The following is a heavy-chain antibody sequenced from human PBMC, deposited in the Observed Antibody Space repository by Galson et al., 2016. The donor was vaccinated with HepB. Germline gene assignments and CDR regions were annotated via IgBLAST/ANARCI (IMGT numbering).Heavy chain of an antibody. CDR1: GYTFATYW. V-gene: IGHV1-46*01. J-gene: IGHJ4*02. CDR2: VNPSIDYT. Sequence: SVKVFCKASGYTFATYWIHWVRQAPGQGLEWVGMVNPSIDYTGAARKFQGRVTMATDTSTSTAYMELSSLRSEDTAAYYCVRRGDGYKYDYWGQGTLVTVSS. D-gene: IGHD5-24*01. CDR3: VRRGDGYKYDY.